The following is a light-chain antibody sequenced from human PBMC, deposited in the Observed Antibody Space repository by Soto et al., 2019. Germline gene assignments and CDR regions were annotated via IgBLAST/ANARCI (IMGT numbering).Light chain of an antibody. CDR2: EVT. Sequence: QSALTQPPSASGSPGQSVTISCTGTSSDVGGYNYVSWYQQYPGRAPKLMIYEVTKRPSGVPDRFSGSKSGNTASLTVSGLQXXXXADYYCSSYAASNNFYFVFGGGTKLTVL. J-gene: IGLJ3*02. V-gene: IGLV2-8*01. CDR1: SSDVGGYNY. CDR3: SSYAASNNFYFV.